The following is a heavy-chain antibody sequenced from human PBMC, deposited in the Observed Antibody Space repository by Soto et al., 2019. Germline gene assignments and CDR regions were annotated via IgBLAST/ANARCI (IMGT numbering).Heavy chain of an antibody. CDR1: GFTFSRFE. CDR3: ARDPDLTAAPGAPYYYGMDV. J-gene: IGHJ6*02. V-gene: IGHV3-48*03. CDR2: ISSSGSTA. D-gene: IGHD6-13*01. Sequence: PGGSLRLSCAASGFTFSRFELHWVRQAPGKGLEWISYISSSGSTAYYASSVEGRFTISRDNANNSVYLQMNSLRAEDTAVYYCARDPDLTAAPGAPYYYGMDVWGQGTTVTVSS.